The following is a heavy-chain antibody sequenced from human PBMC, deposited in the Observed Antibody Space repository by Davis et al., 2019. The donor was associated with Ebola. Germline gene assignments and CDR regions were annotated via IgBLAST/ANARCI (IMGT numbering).Heavy chain of an antibody. V-gene: IGHV1-18*01. CDR3: ARGDCSGGSCYSNDY. Sequence: ASVKVSCKASGYTFTSYGISWVRQAPGQGLEWMGWISAYNGNTNYAQKLQGRVTMTTDTSTNTAYMELRSPRSDDTAVYYCARGDCSGGSCYSNDYWGQGTLVTVSS. CDR1: GYTFTSYG. D-gene: IGHD2-15*01. J-gene: IGHJ4*02. CDR2: ISAYNGNT.